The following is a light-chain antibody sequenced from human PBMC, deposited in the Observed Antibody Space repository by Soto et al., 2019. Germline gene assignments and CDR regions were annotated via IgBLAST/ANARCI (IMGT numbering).Light chain of an antibody. Sequence: DIQMTQSPSSLSASVGDRVTITCRASQSISSYLNWYQQKPGKAPKLLIYAASSLQSGVPSRFSGSGSGTDFTLTIIILQPEDFATYYCQQSYSTPPTFGQGTKVDIK. CDR3: QQSYSTPPT. CDR2: AAS. V-gene: IGKV1-39*01. J-gene: IGKJ1*01. CDR1: QSISSY.